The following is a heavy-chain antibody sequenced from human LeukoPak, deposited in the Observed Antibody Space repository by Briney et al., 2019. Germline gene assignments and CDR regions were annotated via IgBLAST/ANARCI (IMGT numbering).Heavy chain of an antibody. CDR1: GFTFSSYI. CDR3: ARDGGVDGYNSYFDY. J-gene: IGHJ4*02. CDR2: ISSRSSNL. Sequence: KPGGSLRLSCAASGFTFSSYIMNGVRKAPGKGLEGVSSISSRSSNLYYADSVKGRFTISRDNAKNSLYLQMNSLRAEDTALYYCARDGGVDGYNSYFDYWGQGTLVTVSS. V-gene: IGHV3-21*01. D-gene: IGHD5-24*01.